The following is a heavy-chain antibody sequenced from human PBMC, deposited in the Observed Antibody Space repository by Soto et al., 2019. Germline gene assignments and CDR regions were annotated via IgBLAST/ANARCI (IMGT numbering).Heavy chain of an antibody. Sequence: QVQLQESGPGLVKPSQTLSLTCTVSGGSISSGGYYWSWIRQHPGKGLEWIGYIYYSGSTYYNPSLKSRVTIAVDTSKNQFSLKLSSVTAADTAVYYCARDLGRVVVPAATPLRGPYYYGMDVWGQGTTVTVSS. CDR3: ARDLGRVVVPAATPLRGPYYYGMDV. J-gene: IGHJ6*02. CDR2: IYYSGST. V-gene: IGHV4-31*03. D-gene: IGHD2-2*01. CDR1: GGSISSGGYY.